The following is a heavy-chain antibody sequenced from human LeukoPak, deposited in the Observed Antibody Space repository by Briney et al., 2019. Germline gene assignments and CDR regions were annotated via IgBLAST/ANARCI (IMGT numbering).Heavy chain of an antibody. Sequence: SQTLSLTCAISGDSVSSSSAAWNWIRQSPSRDLEWLGRTYYRSKWYNDYAVSVRGRITVNPDTSKNQFSLQLNSVTPEDSAVYYCAREDYGGNSGTYFEYWGQGTLVTVSS. CDR1: GDSVSSSSAA. V-gene: IGHV6-1*01. CDR2: TYYRSKWYN. CDR3: AREDYGGNSGTYFEY. J-gene: IGHJ4*02. D-gene: IGHD4-23*01.